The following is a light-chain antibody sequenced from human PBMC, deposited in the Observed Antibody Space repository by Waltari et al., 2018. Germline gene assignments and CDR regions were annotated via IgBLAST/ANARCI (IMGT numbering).Light chain of an antibody. V-gene: IGLV6-57*03. Sequence: NFMLTQSHSVSESPGRTVTISCTRNRASVTATSIQLSPQRPGSAPTPVIDDNNQRPPGVPDRFSGSIDRSSNSASLTISGLKTEDEADYYCQSYDNNIWLFGGGTKVTVL. CDR3: QSYDNNIWL. CDR1: RASVTATS. J-gene: IGLJ3*02. CDR2: DNN.